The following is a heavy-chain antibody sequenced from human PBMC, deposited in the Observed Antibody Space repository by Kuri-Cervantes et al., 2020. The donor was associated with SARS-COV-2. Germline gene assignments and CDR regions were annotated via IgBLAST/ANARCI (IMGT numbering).Heavy chain of an antibody. CDR2: ISGSGGST. CDR1: GFTFSSSA. D-gene: IGHD5-12*01. J-gene: IGHJ4*02. V-gene: IGHV3-23*01. CDR3: ARVMDIVATIGLIAATGTFDD. Sequence: GGSLRLSCAASGFTFSSSAMSWVRQAQGKGLEWVSAISGSGGSTYYADSVKGRFTISRDNSKNPLYLQMNSLRAEDTAVYYCARVMDIVATIGLIAATGTFDDWGQGTLVTVSS.